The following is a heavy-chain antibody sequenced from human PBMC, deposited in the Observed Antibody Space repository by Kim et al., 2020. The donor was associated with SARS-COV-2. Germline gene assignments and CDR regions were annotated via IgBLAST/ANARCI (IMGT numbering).Heavy chain of an antibody. J-gene: IGHJ6*02. CDR1: GGSISSSNW. V-gene: IGHV4-4*02. Sequence: SETLSLTCAVSGGSISSSNWWSWVRQPPGKGLEWIGEIYHSGSTNYNPSLKSRVTISVDKSKNQFSLKLSSVTAADTAVYYCARDHHTDSSSYYYYYYGMDVWGQGTTVTVSS. D-gene: IGHD6-13*01. CDR2: IYHSGST. CDR3: ARDHHTDSSSYYYYYYGMDV.